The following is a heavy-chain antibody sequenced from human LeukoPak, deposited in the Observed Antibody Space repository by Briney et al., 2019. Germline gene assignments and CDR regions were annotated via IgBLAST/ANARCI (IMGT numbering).Heavy chain of an antibody. CDR2: INRSGGST. D-gene: IGHD3-10*01. J-gene: IGHJ4*02. V-gene: IGHV1-46*01. CDR1: GYTFTSYY. Sequence: ASVKVSCEASGYTFTSYYMHWVRQAPGQGLEWMGVINRSGGSTSYAQKFQGRVTMTRDTSTSTVYMELSSLRSEDTAVYYCAREGDGSGSYYEYYFDYWGQGTLVTVSS. CDR3: AREGDGSGSYYEYYFDY.